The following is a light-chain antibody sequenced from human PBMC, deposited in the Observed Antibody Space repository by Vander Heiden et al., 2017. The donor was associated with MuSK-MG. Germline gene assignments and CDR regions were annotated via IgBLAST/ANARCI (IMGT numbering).Light chain of an antibody. CDR2: AAS. V-gene: IGKV1-39*01. CDR3: QQSYSTPWT. CDR1: QSISSY. J-gene: IGKJ1*01. Sequence: DIHMTPSPSSLSASVGDRVTITCRASQSISSYLNWYQQKPGKAPKLLIYAASSLQRGVPARFSGSGSGTDFTLTISSVQPEDVATYYWQQSYSTPWTFGQGTKVEIK.